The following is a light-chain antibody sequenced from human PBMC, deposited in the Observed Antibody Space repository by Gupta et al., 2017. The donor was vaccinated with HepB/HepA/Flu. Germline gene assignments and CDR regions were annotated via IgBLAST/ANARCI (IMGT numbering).Light chain of an antibody. CDR1: SSDVGSYNL. V-gene: IGLV2-23*02. CDR3: CSYAGISTVV. CDR2: EVS. J-gene: IGLJ2*01. Sequence: SALPQPASESGSPGQSITISCTGTSSDVGSYNLVSWYQHHPCKAPKLMIYEVSKRPAGVSTRFSGSKSGNTASLTISGRLAEDAADYYGCSYAGISTVVLGGGTKLTVL.